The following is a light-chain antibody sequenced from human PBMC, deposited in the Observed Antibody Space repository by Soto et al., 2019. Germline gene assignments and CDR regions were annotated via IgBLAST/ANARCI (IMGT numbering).Light chain of an antibody. J-gene: IGLJ1*01. CDR1: SSDVGAYNY. Sequence: QAVLTQPASVSGSPGQSITISCTGTSSDVGAYNYVSWYQQHPDKAPKLMIYEVSNRPSGVSNRFSGSKSGNTASLTISGLQAEVEADYYFSSYSVSSTQVFGTGTKLTVL. CDR3: SSYSVSSTQV. V-gene: IGLV2-14*01. CDR2: EVS.